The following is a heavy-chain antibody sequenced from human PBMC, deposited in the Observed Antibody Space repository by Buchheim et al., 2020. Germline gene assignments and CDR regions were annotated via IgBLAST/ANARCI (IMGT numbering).Heavy chain of an antibody. CDR3: ARGAYDISWQ. Sequence: QVQLQQSGPGLLKPSQTLSLTCAISGDSVSSNIAAWHWIRQSPSRRLEWLGRTYYRSKWKYDYAESVKSRITIRPETSKNQFSLQLNSVTPEDTAVYYYARGAYDISWQWGQGTL. V-gene: IGHV6-1*01. J-gene: IGHJ4*02. CDR2: TYYRSKWKY. D-gene: IGHD3-16*01. CDR1: GDSVSSNIAA.